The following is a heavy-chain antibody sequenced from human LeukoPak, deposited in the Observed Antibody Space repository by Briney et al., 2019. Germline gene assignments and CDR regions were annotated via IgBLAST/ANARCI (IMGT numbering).Heavy chain of an antibody. D-gene: IGHD3-22*01. CDR3: TRGSIAYYYMDV. V-gene: IGHV4-59*01. J-gene: IGHJ6*03. Sequence: SETLSLTCTVSGGSISSYYWSWFRQPPGKGLEWIGNIYYSGSTNYNPSLKSRVTISVDTSKNQFSLKLSSVTAADTAVYYCTRGSIAYYYMDVWGKGTTVTISS. CDR2: IYYSGST. CDR1: GGSISSYY.